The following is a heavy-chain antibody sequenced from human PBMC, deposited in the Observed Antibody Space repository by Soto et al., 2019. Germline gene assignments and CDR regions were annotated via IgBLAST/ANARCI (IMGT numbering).Heavy chain of an antibody. CDR3: WREGVSGSWYYYYGMDV. V-gene: IGHV4-59*01. CDR1: GGSISSYY. J-gene: IGHJ6*02. Sequence: QVQLQETGPGLVKPSETLSLTCTVSGGSISSYYWSGIRQPPGKGLEWIGYIYYTGGNNYNPWLRDGMTTSVATTTNHIALMLRGGTDADTALCYCWREGVSGSWYYYYGMDVGSEGTTFTICS. D-gene: IGHD6-13*01. CDR2: IYYTGGN.